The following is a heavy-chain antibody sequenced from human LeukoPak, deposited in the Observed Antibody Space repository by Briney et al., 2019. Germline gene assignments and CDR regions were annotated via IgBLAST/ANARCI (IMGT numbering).Heavy chain of an antibody. J-gene: IGHJ4*02. D-gene: IGHD6-19*01. CDR3: ARVARDRIAVAGLDY. CDR1: GYTFTSYY. V-gene: IGHV1-46*01. CDR2: INPSGGST. Sequence: GGSLRLSCAASGYTFTSYYMHWVRQAPGQGLEWMGIINPSGGSTSYAQKFQGRVTMTRDTSTSTVYMELSSLRSEDTAVYYCARVARDRIAVAGLDYWGQGTLVTVSS.